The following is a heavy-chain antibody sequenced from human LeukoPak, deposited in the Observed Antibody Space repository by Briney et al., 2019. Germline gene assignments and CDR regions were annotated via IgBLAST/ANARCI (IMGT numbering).Heavy chain of an antibody. V-gene: IGHV4-4*07. CDR2: IYSSGST. Sequence: SETLSLTCTVSGGSISSYYWSWIRQPAGKGLEWIGRIYSSGSTDYNPSLKSRVTMSVDTSKNKFSLKLSSVTAADTAVYYCARVRGIAARLDAFDIWGQGTMVTVSS. J-gene: IGHJ3*02. D-gene: IGHD6-6*01. CDR1: GGSISSYY. CDR3: ARVRGIAARLDAFDI.